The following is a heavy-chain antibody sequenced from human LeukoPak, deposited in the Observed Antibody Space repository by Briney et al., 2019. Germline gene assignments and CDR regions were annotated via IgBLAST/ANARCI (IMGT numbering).Heavy chain of an antibody. D-gene: IGHD3-22*01. J-gene: IGHJ4*02. CDR1: GFTFSSYW. V-gene: IGHV3-7*01. CDR2: IKQDGSEK. Sequence: GGSLRPSCAASGFTFSSYWMSWVRQAPGKGLEWVANIKQDGSEKYYVDSVKGRFTISRDNAKNSLYLQMNSLRAEDTAVYYCARQVIHYYYDSSGYPDYWGQGTLVTVSS. CDR3: ARQVIHYYYDSSGYPDY.